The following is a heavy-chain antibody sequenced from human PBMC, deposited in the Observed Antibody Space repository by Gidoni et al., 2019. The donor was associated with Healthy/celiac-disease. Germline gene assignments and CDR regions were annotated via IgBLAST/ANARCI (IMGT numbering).Heavy chain of an antibody. J-gene: IGHJ4*02. CDR1: GFTVSSHY. Sequence: EVQLVESGGGLVQPGGSLRLSCAASGFTVSSHYMSWVRQAPGKGLEWVSVIYSGGSTYYADSVKGRFTISRHNSKNTLYLQMNSLRAEDTAVYYCASAGYYDSSGYSYYFDYWGQGTLVTVSS. CDR3: ASAGYYDSSGYSYYFDY. V-gene: IGHV3-53*04. CDR2: IYSGGST. D-gene: IGHD3-22*01.